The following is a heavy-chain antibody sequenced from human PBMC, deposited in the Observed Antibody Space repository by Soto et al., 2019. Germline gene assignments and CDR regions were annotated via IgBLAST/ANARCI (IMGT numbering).Heavy chain of an antibody. CDR1: GFTFSRYD. J-gene: IGHJ4*02. Sequence: GGSLRLSCSDSGFTFSRYDMHWVRQGPGKGLEWVSAIGTAGDTNYAGSVKGRFTISRENAKNSLYLQMNSLRAGDTAIYFCARAIGPTLFDYWGQGTLVTVSS. CDR2: IGTAGDT. V-gene: IGHV3-13*04. D-gene: IGHD3-22*01. CDR3: ARAIGPTLFDY.